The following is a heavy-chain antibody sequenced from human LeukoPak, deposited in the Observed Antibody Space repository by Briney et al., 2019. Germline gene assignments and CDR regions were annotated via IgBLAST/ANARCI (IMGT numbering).Heavy chain of an antibody. V-gene: IGHV3-7*03. Sequence: GGSLRLSCEASGFIFSNYWMAWVRQAPGKGLEWVANIKEDGSDKNYVESMKGRYTIARDNAKNSLYLQMNSLRAEDTALYYCAREKPFYDSSGYYYPIAFDYWGQGTLVTVSS. CDR2: IKEDGSDK. J-gene: IGHJ4*02. CDR1: GFIFSNYW. CDR3: AREKPFYDSSGYYYPIAFDY. D-gene: IGHD3-22*01.